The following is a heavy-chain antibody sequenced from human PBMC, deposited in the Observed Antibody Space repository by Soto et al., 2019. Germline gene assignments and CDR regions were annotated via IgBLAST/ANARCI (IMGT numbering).Heavy chain of an antibody. D-gene: IGHD2-8*01. CDR2: INPNSGGT. CDR1: GYTFTGYY. CDR3: ARDAREDAAPMAD. V-gene: IGHV1-2*04. J-gene: IGHJ4*02. Sequence: QVQLVQSGAEVKKPGASVKVSCKASGYTFTGYYMHWVRQAPGQGLEWMGWINPNSGGTNYAQKFQGWVTRTRDTSISTADMELSRLRSDDTAVYYCARDAREDAAPMADWGQGTLVTVSS.